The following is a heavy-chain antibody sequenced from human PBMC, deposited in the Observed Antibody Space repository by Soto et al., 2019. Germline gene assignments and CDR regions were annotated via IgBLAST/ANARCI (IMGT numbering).Heavy chain of an antibody. CDR3: ARDRERWSYNWFDP. D-gene: IGHD2-15*01. CDR2: MNPGIGDT. CDR1: GYSFTNND. J-gene: IGHJ5*02. V-gene: IGHV1-8*01. Sequence: ASVKISCKASGYSFTNNDVSWVRQATGQGLEWMGWMNPGIGDTGYAQKFQGRVPITRDTSAGTAYMELSSLRSEDTAVYYCARDRERWSYNWFDPWGQGTLVTVSS.